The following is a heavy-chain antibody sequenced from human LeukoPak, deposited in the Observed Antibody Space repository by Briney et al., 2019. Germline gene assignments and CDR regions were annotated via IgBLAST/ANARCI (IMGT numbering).Heavy chain of an antibody. CDR3: ARASPYFYCSGGSCYFHP. CDR1: GGTFSSYA. D-gene: IGHD2-15*01. J-gene: IGHJ5*02. V-gene: IGHV1-69*05. Sequence: SVKVSCKASGGTFSSYAISWVRQAPGQGLEWMGGIIPIFGTANYAQKFQGRVTTTTDESTSTAYMELSSPRSEDTAVYYCARASPYFYCSGGSCYFHPWGQGTLVTVSS. CDR2: IIPIFGTA.